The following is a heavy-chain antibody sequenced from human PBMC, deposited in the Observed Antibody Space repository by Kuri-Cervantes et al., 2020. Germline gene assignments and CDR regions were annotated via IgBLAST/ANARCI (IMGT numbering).Heavy chain of an antibody. J-gene: IGHJ4*02. D-gene: IGHD5-12*01. CDR2: IYHSGTT. CDR1: GYSIRSGYY. CDR3: ARHWDIAPPDY. V-gene: IGHV4-38-2*01. Sequence: SETLSLTCAVSGYSIRSGYYWGWIRQPPGKGLQWIGSIYHSGTTYYNSSLKSRVTISVDTSKNQFSLKLSSVTAADTAVYYCARHWDIAPPDYWGQGTLVTVSS.